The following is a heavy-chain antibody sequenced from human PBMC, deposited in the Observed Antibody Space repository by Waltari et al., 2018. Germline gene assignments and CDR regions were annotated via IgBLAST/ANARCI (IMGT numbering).Heavy chain of an antibody. Sequence: EVQLVESGGGLVQPGGSLRLSCATSRFTFSSYWMTWVRQGPGKGWEGVANIKQDGSVKNDVDSVKGRFTISRDNSKNSLFLQMDSLRAEDTAVYYCARNQVHLDWGKGALVTVSS. CDR1: RFTFSSYW. J-gene: IGHJ1*01. CDR2: IKQDGSVK. D-gene: IGHD2-21*01. V-gene: IGHV3-7*01. CDR3: ARNQVHLD.